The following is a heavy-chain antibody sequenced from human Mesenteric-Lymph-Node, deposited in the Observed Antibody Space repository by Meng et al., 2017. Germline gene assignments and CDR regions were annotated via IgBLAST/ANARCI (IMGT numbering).Heavy chain of an antibody. Sequence: GESLKISCVGSGFIFSDHYIDWVRQAPGKGPEWVARIMNKANNYATYYAASVRDRFTISRDDSSDSMFLQMNSLRAEDTAVYYCAKDLEIVGATPSDAFDIWGQGTMVTVSS. CDR1: GFIFSDHY. J-gene: IGHJ3*02. D-gene: IGHD1-26*01. CDR3: AKDLEIVGATPSDAFDI. V-gene: IGHV3-72*01. CDR2: IMNKANNYAT.